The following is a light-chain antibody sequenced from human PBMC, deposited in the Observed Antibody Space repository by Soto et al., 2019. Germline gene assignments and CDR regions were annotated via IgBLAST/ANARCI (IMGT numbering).Light chain of an antibody. CDR2: GAS. J-gene: IGKJ2*01. CDR1: QSISSD. V-gene: IGKV3-15*01. CDR3: QQYNKWPPQYT. Sequence: EIVMTQSPVTLSVSPGERATLSCRASQSISSDLAWYQQKPGHAPRLLIYGASTRATDIPARISGSGSGTDFTLTISSLQSEDFAVYYCQQYNKWPPQYTFGQGTKLEIK.